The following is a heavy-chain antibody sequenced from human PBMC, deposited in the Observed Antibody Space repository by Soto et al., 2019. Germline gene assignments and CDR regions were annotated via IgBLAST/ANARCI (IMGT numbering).Heavy chain of an antibody. Sequence: GGSLRLSCAASGLTLSNSWMHWVRQAPGRGLVWVSRISVDGTSTNYADSVKGRFTISRDNAKNTLYLQMNSLRVEDTALYYCVRSASHSSGFFDYWGQGALVTVCS. CDR1: GLTLSNSW. D-gene: IGHD5-18*01. CDR2: ISVDGTST. CDR3: VRSASHSSGFFDY. V-gene: IGHV3-74*01. J-gene: IGHJ4*02.